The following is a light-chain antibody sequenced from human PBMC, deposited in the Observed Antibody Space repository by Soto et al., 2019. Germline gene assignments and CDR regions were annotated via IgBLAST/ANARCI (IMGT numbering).Light chain of an antibody. CDR3: QQYNSHYS. CDR2: DAS. CDR1: QSISSW. V-gene: IGKV1-5*01. J-gene: IGKJ2*03. Sequence: DFQMTQSPSTLSASVGDRVTITCRARQSISSWLAWYQQKPGRAPKLLIYDASSLESGVPSRFSGSGSGTEFTLTISSLQPDDFATYYCQQYNSHYSFGQGTKLEIK.